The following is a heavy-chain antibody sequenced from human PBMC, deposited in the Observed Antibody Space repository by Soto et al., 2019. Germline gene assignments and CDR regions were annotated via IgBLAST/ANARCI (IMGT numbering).Heavy chain of an antibody. Sequence: SETLSLTCTVSGGSISSSSYYWGWIRQPPGKGLEWIGSIYYSGSTYYNPSLKSRVTISVDTSKNQFPLKLSSVTAADTAVYYCARINSGYYYDSSGYYQDYWGQGTLVT. CDR3: ARINSGYYYDSSGYYQDY. V-gene: IGHV4-39*01. CDR2: IYYSGST. D-gene: IGHD3-22*01. J-gene: IGHJ4*02. CDR1: GGSISSSSYY.